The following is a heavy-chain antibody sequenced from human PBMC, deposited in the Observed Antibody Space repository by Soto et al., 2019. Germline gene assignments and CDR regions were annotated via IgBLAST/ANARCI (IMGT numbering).Heavy chain of an antibody. J-gene: IGHJ4*02. D-gene: IGHD5-18*01. CDR2: ISAYNGNT. Sequence: ASVKVSGKASGYTFTSSGISWVRQAPGQGLEWMGWISAYNGNTNYAQKLQGRVTMTTDTSTSTAYMELRSLRSDDTAVYYCARPTGYGVDSDYDYCGQRTPITVCS. CDR3: ARPTGYGVDSDYDY. CDR1: GYTFTSSG. V-gene: IGHV1-18*01.